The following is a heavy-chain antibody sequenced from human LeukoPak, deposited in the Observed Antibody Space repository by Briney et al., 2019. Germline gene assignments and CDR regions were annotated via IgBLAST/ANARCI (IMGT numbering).Heavy chain of an antibody. CDR2: IYSSGST. CDR1: GGSISSYY. Sequence: PSETLSLTCTVSGGSISSYYWSWIRQPAGKGLEWIGRIYSSGSTNYNPSLKSRVTMSVDTSKNQFSLKLSSVTAADTAVYYCARERGDTTAVLSDPWGQGTLVTVSS. CDR3: ARERGDTTAVLSDP. D-gene: IGHD4-17*01. J-gene: IGHJ5*02. V-gene: IGHV4-4*07.